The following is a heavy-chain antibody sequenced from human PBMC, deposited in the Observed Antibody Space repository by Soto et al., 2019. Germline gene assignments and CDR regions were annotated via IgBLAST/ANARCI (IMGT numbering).Heavy chain of an antibody. V-gene: IGHV3-23*01. CDR1: AFAFSRSA. CDR2: ISGNGHRT. D-gene: IGHD3-10*01. CDR3: AKGLSGSGAYQYFDP. Sequence: EVQLLESGGGLVQPGGSLRLSCAASAFAFSRSAMSWVRQTPGKGLEWVSAISGNGHRTFYADSVKGRVTISRDNSKNTLYLEMSSLRVEDTAVYYCAKGLSGSGAYQYFDPWGQGTLVTVSS. J-gene: IGHJ5*02.